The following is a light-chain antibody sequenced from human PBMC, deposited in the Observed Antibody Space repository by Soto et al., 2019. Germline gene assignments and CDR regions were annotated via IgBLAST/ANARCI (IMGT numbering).Light chain of an antibody. V-gene: IGKV3-20*01. Sequence: DIVLTQTPGTLSLSPGERATLSCRASQSVSSNYLAWYQQNPGQPPRLLIYGASSRATGIPDRFSGSGSGTDFTLTISRLEPEDFAVYYCQQYGSSRWTFGQGTKVDIK. J-gene: IGKJ1*01. CDR3: QQYGSSRWT. CDR1: QSVSSNY. CDR2: GAS.